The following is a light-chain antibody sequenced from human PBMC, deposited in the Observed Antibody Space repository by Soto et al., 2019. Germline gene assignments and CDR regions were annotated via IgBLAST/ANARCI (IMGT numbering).Light chain of an antibody. V-gene: IGKV1-5*01. CDR3: QQYNSYWT. CDR1: QSISSW. J-gene: IGKJ1*01. CDR2: DAS. Sequence: DIQMTQSPSTLSAAVGDRVTITCRASQSISSWLAWYQQKPGKAPKLLIYDASSLESGVPSRFSGSGSGTEFTLTISSLHPDDFATYYCQQYNSYWTFGQGTKADIK.